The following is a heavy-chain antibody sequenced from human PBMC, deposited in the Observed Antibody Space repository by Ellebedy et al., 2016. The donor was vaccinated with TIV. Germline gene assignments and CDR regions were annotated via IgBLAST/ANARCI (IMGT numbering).Heavy chain of an antibody. CDR2: INPKTGDT. CDR3: VRVRLSTVTTLNY. Sequence: AASVKVSCKTSGYTFTGYFMHWVRQAPGQGLEWMGWINPKTGDTSYAPKFQGRVSMTRDTSITTAYIEVTSLRSDDSAVYYCVRVRLSTVTTLNYWGQGTLVSVSA. CDR1: GYTFTGYF. D-gene: IGHD4-17*01. V-gene: IGHV1-2*02. J-gene: IGHJ4*02.